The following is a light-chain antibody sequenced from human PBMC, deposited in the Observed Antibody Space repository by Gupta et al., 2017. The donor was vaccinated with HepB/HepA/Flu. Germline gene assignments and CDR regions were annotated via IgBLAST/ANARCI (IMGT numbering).Light chain of an antibody. Sequence: SSELTQDPDVSVALGQTVRITCQGDSLRTYYATWYQQKPGLAPLLVIYGKNNRPSGIPDRFSGSSSGNTASLTITGAQAADEADYYCYSRDKRDNSYVFGPGTKVTVL. CDR2: GKN. CDR3: YSRDKRDNSYV. V-gene: IGLV3-19*01. CDR1: SLRTYY. J-gene: IGLJ1*01.